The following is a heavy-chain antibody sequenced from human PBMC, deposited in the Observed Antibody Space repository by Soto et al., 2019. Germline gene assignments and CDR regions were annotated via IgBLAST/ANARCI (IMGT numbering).Heavy chain of an antibody. CDR1: GFTFTNYG. CDR3: ARDDWTSDSVVPAAEDDY. D-gene: IGHD2-2*01. V-gene: IGHV3-33*01. J-gene: IGHJ4*02. Sequence: QVQLVESGGGVVQPGRSLRLICAASGFTFTNYGMHWVRLAPGKGLEWVAVIWYDGSNKYYADSVKGRFTISRDNSKKTLYLQMNSLRAEDTAVYYCARDDWTSDSVVPAAEDDYWGQGTLVTVSS. CDR2: IWYDGSNK.